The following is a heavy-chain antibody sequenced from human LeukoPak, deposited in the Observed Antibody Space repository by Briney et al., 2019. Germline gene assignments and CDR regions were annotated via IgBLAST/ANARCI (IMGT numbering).Heavy chain of an antibody. CDR3: ARDHEYCSSTSCSDY. Sequence: PSETLSLTCTVSGYSISSGYYWGWIRQPPGKGLGWIGSIYHSGSTYYNPSLKSRVTISVDTSKNQFSLKLSSVTAADTAVYYCARDHEYCSSTSCSDYWGQGTLVTVSS. CDR1: GYSISSGYY. D-gene: IGHD2-2*01. J-gene: IGHJ4*02. V-gene: IGHV4-38-2*02. CDR2: IYHSGST.